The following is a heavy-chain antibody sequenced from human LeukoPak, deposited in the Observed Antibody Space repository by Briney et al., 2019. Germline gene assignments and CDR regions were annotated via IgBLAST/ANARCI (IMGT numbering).Heavy chain of an antibody. V-gene: IGHV3-30*01. CDR2: VSYEGSKK. CDR1: GFTLSNYA. D-gene: IGHD1-14*01. J-gene: IGHJ4*02. Sequence: PGGSLRLSCAASGFTLSNYAMQWVREAPGKGLEWGAAVSYEGSKKYYADCVKGRFNISSDNSKNTLCLQMDSLRAEDTAVYYCASNRGSDYWGQGTLVTVSS. CDR3: ASNRGSDY.